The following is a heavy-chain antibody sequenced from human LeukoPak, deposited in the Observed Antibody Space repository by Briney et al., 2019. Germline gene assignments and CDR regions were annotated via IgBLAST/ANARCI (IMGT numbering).Heavy chain of an antibody. CDR3: ARVMVRGVIRDDY. D-gene: IGHD3-10*01. J-gene: IGHJ4*02. CDR2: INHSGST. Sequence: PSETLSLTCAVYGGSFSGYYWSWIRQPPGKGLEWIGEINHSGSTNYNPSLKSRVTISVDTSKNQFSLKLSSVTAADTAVYYCARVMVRGVIRDDYWGQGTLVTVSS. CDR1: GGSFSGYY. V-gene: IGHV4-34*01.